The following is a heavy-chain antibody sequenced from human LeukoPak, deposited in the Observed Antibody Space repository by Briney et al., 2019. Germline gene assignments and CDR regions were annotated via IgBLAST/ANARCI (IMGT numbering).Heavy chain of an antibody. CDR2: TIPIFGTA. V-gene: IGHV1-69*05. D-gene: IGHD6-13*01. J-gene: IGHJ5*02. CDR3: AREGEAAAGTESPTINWFDP. CDR1: GGTFSSYA. Sequence: ASVKVSCKASGGTFSSYAISWVRQAPGQGLEWMGRTIPIFGTANYAQKLQGRVTITTDESTSTAYMELSSLRSEDTAVYYCAREGEAAAGTESPTINWFDPWGQGTLVTVSS.